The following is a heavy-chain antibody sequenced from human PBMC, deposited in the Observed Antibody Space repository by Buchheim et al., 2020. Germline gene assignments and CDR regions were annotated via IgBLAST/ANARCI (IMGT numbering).Heavy chain of an antibody. V-gene: IGHV1-69*01. J-gene: IGHJ6*03. D-gene: IGHD2-2*02. CDR2: IIPIFGTA. CDR1: GGTFSSYA. CDR3: ASVDCSSTSCYIPGEDYYYYMDV. Sequence: QVQLVQSGAEVKKPGSSVKVSCKASGGTFSSYAISWVRQAPGQGLEWMGGIIPIFGTANYAQQVQGRVTITADESTSTAYMELSSLRSEDTAVYYCASVDCSSTSCYIPGEDYYYYMDVWGKGTT.